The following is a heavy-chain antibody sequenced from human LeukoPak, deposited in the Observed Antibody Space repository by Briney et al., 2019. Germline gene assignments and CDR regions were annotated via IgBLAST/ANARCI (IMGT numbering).Heavy chain of an antibody. CDR3: AREYGIATIGIPYYLDF. CDR1: GYSFTTYG. Sequence: GASVKVSCKTSGYSFTTYGISWVRQAPGHGLEWMGWISPDNENTKYAENLQGRVTMTTDTSTYTAYMELKSLISDDTAVYYCAREYGIATIGIPYYLDFWGQGTPVTVSS. CDR2: ISPDNENT. V-gene: IGHV1-18*01. J-gene: IGHJ4*02. D-gene: IGHD6-13*01.